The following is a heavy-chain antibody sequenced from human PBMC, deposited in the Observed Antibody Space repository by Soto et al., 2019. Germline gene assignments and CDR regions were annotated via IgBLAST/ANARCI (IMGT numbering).Heavy chain of an antibody. CDR2: ISAYNGNT. D-gene: IGHD3-10*01. V-gene: IGHV1-18*01. CDR1: GYTFTSYG. CDR3: ARDSGNYYGSVKGY. Sequence: WASVKVSCKASGYTFTSYGISWVRQAPGQGLEWMGWISAYNGNTNYAQKLQGRVTMTTDTSTSTAYMELRSLRSDDTAVYYCARDSGNYYGSVKGYWGQGTLVTVSS. J-gene: IGHJ4*02.